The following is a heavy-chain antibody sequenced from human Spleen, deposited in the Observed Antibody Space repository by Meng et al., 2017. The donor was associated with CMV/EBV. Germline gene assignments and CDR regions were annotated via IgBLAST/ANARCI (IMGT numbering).Heavy chain of an antibody. CDR1: GGSISSYY. D-gene: IGHD3-22*01. V-gene: IGHV4-4*07. CDR3: AREGYYDSSGYYYVEWFDP. J-gene: IGHJ5*02. Sequence: GQLQAAGPGLVKPSGTLSPTCIVSGGSISSYYWSWIRQPAGKGLEWIGRIYTSGSTNYNPSLKSRVTMSVDTSKNQFSLKLSSVTAADTAVYYCAREGYYDSSGYYYVEWFDPWGQGTLVTVSS. CDR2: IYTSGST.